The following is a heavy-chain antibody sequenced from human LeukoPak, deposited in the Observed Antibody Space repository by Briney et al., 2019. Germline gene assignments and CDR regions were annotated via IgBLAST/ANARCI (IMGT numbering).Heavy chain of an antibody. CDR3: ARDRGPIYCSGGSCYSGFDY. Sequence: WASVKVSCKASGYTFTGYYMHWVRQAPGQGLEWMGWVNPNSGGTNYAQKFQGRVTMTRDTSIGTAYMELSRLRSDDTAVYYCARDRGPIYCSGGSCYSGFDYWGQGTLVTVSS. J-gene: IGHJ4*02. D-gene: IGHD2-15*01. CDR1: GYTFTGYY. CDR2: VNPNSGGT. V-gene: IGHV1-2*02.